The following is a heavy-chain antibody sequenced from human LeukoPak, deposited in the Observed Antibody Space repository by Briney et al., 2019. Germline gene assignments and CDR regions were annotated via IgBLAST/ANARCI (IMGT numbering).Heavy chain of an antibody. CDR1: GGSISSYY. D-gene: IGHD3-10*01. J-gene: IGHJ5*02. CDR2: IYTSGST. V-gene: IGHV4-4*07. CDR3: ARDGWFGELHNSDWFDP. Sequence: SETLSLTCTGSGGSISSYYWSWIRQPAGKGLEWIGRIYTSGSTNYNPSLKSRVTMSVDTSKNQFSLKLSSVTAADTAVYYCARDGWFGELHNSDWFDPWGQGTLVTVSS.